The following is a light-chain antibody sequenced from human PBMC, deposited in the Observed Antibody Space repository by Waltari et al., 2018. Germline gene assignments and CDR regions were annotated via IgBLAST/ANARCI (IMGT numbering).Light chain of an antibody. J-gene: IGKJ4*01. CDR2: DAS. V-gene: IGKV1-12*01. Sequence: DIQMTQSPTSVSASVGDRVTITCRASHDINIWVAWYQQQPGKAPNLLLYDASTLQPGVPSRFSGRGSGTDFPLTISSLQPDDFATYYCQQANTFPLTFGGGSKVEMK. CDR1: HDINIW. CDR3: QQANTFPLT.